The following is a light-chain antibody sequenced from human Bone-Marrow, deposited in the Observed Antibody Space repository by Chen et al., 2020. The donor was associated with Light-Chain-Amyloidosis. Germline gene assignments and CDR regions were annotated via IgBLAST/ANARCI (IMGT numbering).Light chain of an antibody. Sequence: NFMLTQPHSVSESPGKTVIISCTRSSGSIATNYVQWYQQRPGSSPTTVIYADDQRPAGVPDRFSGSLDRSSNSASLAISGMKTGEEADYYCQSYQGSSQGVFGGGTKLTVL. J-gene: IGLJ3*02. CDR1: SGSIATNY. V-gene: IGLV6-57*01. CDR3: QSYQGSSQGV. CDR2: ADD.